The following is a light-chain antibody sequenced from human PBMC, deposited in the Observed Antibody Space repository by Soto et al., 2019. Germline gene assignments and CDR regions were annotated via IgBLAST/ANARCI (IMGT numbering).Light chain of an antibody. J-gene: IGLJ1*01. CDR1: SSDVSGYNY. CDR2: DVS. V-gene: IGLV2-11*01. CDR3: CSYAGSYTLYV. Sequence: QSVLTQPRSVSGSPGQSVTISCTGTSSDVSGYNYVSWYQQHPGTAPKLMIYDVSMRPSGVPDRFSGSKSGNTASLTISGLQAEDEADYYCCSYAGSYTLYVFGTGTKLTVL.